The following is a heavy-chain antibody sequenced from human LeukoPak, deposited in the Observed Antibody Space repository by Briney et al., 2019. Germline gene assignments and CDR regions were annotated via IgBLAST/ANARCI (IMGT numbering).Heavy chain of an antibody. J-gene: IGHJ5*02. D-gene: IGHD5-12*01. Sequence: KTSETLSLTCTVYGGSFSGYYWSWIRQPPGKGLEWIGYIYTSGSTNYNPSLKSRVTISVDTSKNQFSLKLSSVTAADTAVYYCARRNGYDTKFDPWGQGTLVTVSS. CDR2: IYTSGST. CDR3: ARRNGYDTKFDP. CDR1: GGSFSGYY. V-gene: IGHV4-4*09.